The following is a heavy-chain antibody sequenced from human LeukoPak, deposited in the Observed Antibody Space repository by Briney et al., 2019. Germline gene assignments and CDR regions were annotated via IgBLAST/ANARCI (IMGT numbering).Heavy chain of an antibody. V-gene: IGHV3-48*04. CDR2: ISARSTII. CDR3: ARDSYAFEI. CDR1: GFVFNTES. Sequence: GGSLRLSCAAPGFVFNTESMNWVRQAPGKGLEWVAHISARSTIIYYADSVKGRFTISRDNAKNSLYLQMNSLRAEDTAVYYCARDSYAFEIWGQGTVVTVSS. J-gene: IGHJ3*02.